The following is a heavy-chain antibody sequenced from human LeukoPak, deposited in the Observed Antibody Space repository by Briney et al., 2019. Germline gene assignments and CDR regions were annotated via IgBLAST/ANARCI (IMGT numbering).Heavy chain of an antibody. D-gene: IGHD3-10*01. CDR1: GGSVSSGSYY. CDR2: IYYSGST. V-gene: IGHV4-61*01. CDR3: ARSHLWFGELLNYFDY. J-gene: IGHJ4*02. Sequence: SETLSLTCTVSGGSVSSGSYYWSWIRQPPGKGLEWIGYIYYSGSTNYNPSLKSRVTISVDTSKNQFSLKLSSVTAADTAVYYCARSHLWFGELLNYFDYWSQGTLVTVSS.